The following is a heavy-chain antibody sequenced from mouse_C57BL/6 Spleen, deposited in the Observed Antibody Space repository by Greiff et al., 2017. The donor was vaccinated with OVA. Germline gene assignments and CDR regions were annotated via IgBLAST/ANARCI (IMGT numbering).Heavy chain of an antibody. CDR1: GFNIKDDY. CDR3: ATLWLATNY. Sequence: EVQLQQSGAELVRPGASVKLSCTASGFNIKDDYMHWVKQRPDQGLEWIGWSDPENGDTESASKFQGKATITADTSSNTAYLQLSSLTSEDTAVSYCATLWLATNYWGQGTTLTVSS. D-gene: IGHD1-1*01. CDR2: SDPENGDT. V-gene: IGHV14-4*01. J-gene: IGHJ2*01.